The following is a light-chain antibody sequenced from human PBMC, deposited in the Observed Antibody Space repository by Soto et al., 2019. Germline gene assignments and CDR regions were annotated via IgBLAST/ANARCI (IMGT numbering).Light chain of an antibody. V-gene: IGKV1-39*01. CDR2: AAS. J-gene: IGKJ2*01. CDR1: QSISTY. Sequence: EIQMTHSPPSLSASVGDRVTITCRASQSISTYLKWYQQEPGKAPKVLIYAASSLRSGVTPRFSGSGSATEITLTIISLQTEDVATYYCQQSYNTLYAFSQGTKMKIK. CDR3: QQSYNTLYA.